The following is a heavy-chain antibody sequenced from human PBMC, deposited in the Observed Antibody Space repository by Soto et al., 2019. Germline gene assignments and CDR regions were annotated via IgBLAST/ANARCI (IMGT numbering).Heavy chain of an antibody. CDR3: AKENRGYSGYEINWFDP. D-gene: IGHD5-12*01. Sequence: EVQLLESGGGLVQPGGSLRFSCAASGFTFSSYAMSWVRQAPGKGLEWVSAISGSGGSTYYADSVKGRFTISRDNSKNTLYLQMNSLRAEDTAVYYCAKENRGYSGYEINWFDPWGQGTLVTVSS. V-gene: IGHV3-23*01. CDR2: ISGSGGST. J-gene: IGHJ5*02. CDR1: GFTFSSYA.